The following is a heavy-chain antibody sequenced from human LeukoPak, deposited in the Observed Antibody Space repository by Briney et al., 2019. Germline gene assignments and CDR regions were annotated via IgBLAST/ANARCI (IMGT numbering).Heavy chain of an antibody. CDR3: ARGDRLGYCSGGSCYVDY. D-gene: IGHD2-15*01. Sequence: PGGSLRLSCAASGFTLSDYYMSWIRQAPGKGLEWVSYISSSGSTIYYADSVKGRFTISRDNAKNSLYLQMNSLRAEDTAVYYCARGDRLGYCSGGSCYVDYWGQGTLVTVSS. CDR1: GFTLSDYY. V-gene: IGHV3-11*01. CDR2: ISSSGSTI. J-gene: IGHJ4*02.